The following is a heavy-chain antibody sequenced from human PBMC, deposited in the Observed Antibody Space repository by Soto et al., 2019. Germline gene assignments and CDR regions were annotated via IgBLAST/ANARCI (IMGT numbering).Heavy chain of an antibody. V-gene: IGHV1-8*01. J-gene: IGHJ4*02. CDR3: AREGEYQLLYYFDY. CDR1: GYTFTSYD. D-gene: IGHD2-2*01. Sequence: ASVKVSCKASGYTFTSYDINWVRQATGQGLEWMGWMNPNSGNTGYAQKFQGRVTMTRNTSISTAYMELSSLRSEDTAVYYCAREGEYQLLYYFDYWGQGTLVTVSS. CDR2: MNPNSGNT.